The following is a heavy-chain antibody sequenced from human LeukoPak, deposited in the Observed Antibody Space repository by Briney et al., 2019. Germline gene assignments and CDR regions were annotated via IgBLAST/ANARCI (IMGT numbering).Heavy chain of an antibody. J-gene: IGHJ4*02. V-gene: IGHV4-59*01. CDR3: ARGWASSWYYFDF. D-gene: IGHD2-2*01. CDR2: TYDSGNS. CDR1: GGSMRNYY. Sequence: SETLSLTCAVAGGSMRNYYWSWIRQPPGEGLEWGGYTYDSGNSSYNPSLRGRVSISIDTSKNQFSLNLSSVTAADTAVYYCARGWASSWYYFDFWGQGTLVTVSS.